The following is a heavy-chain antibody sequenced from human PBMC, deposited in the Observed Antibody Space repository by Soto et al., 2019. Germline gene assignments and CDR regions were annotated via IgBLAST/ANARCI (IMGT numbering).Heavy chain of an antibody. J-gene: IGHJ5*02. Sequence: SVKVSCKASGGTISSNTISWVRQTPGQGLEWMGRIIPNLGIANYAQKFQGRVTITADKSTSTAYMELSSLRSEDTAVYYCAREYCSGGSCYDLNWFDPWGQGTLVTVSS. D-gene: IGHD2-15*01. CDR2: IIPNLGIA. CDR3: AREYCSGGSCYDLNWFDP. V-gene: IGHV1-69*04. CDR1: GGTISSNT.